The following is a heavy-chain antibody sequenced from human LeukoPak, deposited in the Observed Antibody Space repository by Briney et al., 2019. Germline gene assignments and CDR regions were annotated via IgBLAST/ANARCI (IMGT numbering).Heavy chain of an antibody. Sequence: SETLSLTCTVSGGSISDDYWSWIRQPAGKGLEWIGRIYSSGSTNYNPSLKSRVTMSADKSKSQFSLKLSSVTAADTAVYYFARELSTGWPGFDSWGQGTLVTVSS. D-gene: IGHD6-19*01. CDR1: GGSISDDY. V-gene: IGHV4-4*07. CDR3: ARELSTGWPGFDS. CDR2: IYSSGST. J-gene: IGHJ4*02.